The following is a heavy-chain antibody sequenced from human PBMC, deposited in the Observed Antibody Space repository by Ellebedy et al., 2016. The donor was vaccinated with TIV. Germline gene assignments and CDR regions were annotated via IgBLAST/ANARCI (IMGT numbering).Heavy chain of an antibody. J-gene: IGHJ4*02. CDR3: ASLVGATTPNVDY. CDR2: IYYSGST. CDR1: GGSFSGYY. V-gene: IGHV4-59*08. Sequence: SETLSLTCAVYGGSFSGYYWSWIRQPPGKGLEWIGYIYYSGSTNYNPSLKSRVTISVDTSKNQFSLKLSSVTAADTAVYYCASLVGATTPNVDYWGQGTLVTVSS. D-gene: IGHD1-26*01.